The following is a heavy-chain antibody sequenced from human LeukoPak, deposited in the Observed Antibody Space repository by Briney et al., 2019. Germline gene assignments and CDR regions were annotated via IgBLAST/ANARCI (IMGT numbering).Heavy chain of an antibody. D-gene: IGHD3-22*01. CDR1: GFTFRSYS. CDR2: ISSSSSTI. CDR3: ARARYYYDSSGYYFDY. V-gene: IGHV3-48*02. J-gene: IGHJ4*02. Sequence: GGSLRLSCAASGFTFRSYSMNWVRQAPGKGLEWVSFISSSSSTIYYADSVKGRFTISRDNAKNSLYVQMNSLRDEDTAVYFCARARYYYDSSGYYFDYWGQGTLVTVSS.